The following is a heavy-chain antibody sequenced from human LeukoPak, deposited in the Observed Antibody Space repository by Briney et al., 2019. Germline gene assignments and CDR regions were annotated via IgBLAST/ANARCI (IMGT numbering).Heavy chain of an antibody. D-gene: IGHD6-19*01. CDR1: GSSVNGNS. CDR2: MYTGGTT. Sequence: GGSLRLSCEVAGSSVNGNSMSWVRQAPGRGLEWISVMYTGGTTHYADSVKGRFTISRDNSKNTLHPQMNSLRVEDTAVYYCARDGDSSGWNYFDYWGQGTLVTVSS. J-gene: IGHJ4*02. V-gene: IGHV3-53*01. CDR3: ARDGDSSGWNYFDY.